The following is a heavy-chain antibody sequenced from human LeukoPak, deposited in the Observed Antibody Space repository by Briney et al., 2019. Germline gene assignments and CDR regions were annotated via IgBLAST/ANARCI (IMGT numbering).Heavy chain of an antibody. CDR2: IWYDGSNK. J-gene: IGHJ6*03. D-gene: IGHD4-17*01. Sequence: GGSLRLSCAASRYTFSNYAMHSVRQAPGKGLEWVTVIWYDGSNKYYAGSVKGRFTISRDNNKNTLYLQMNSLRVEDTAVYYCAKSSRDFGYYYYMDVWGKGTTVTVFS. V-gene: IGHV3-33*06. CDR3: AKSSRDFGYYYYMDV. CDR1: RYTFSNYA.